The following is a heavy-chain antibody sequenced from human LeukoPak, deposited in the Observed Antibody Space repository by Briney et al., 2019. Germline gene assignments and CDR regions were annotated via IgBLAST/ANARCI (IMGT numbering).Heavy chain of an antibody. CDR2: MNPNSGNT. CDR1: GYTFTSYD. V-gene: IGHV1-8*03. CDR3: ARVGSGWYHRAFDI. D-gene: IGHD6-19*01. Sequence: ASVKVSCKASGYTFTSYDINWVRQATGQGLEWMGWMNPNSGNTGYAQKFQGRVTITRNTPISTAYMELSSLRSEDTAVYYCARVGSGWYHRAFDIWGQGTMVTVSS. J-gene: IGHJ3*02.